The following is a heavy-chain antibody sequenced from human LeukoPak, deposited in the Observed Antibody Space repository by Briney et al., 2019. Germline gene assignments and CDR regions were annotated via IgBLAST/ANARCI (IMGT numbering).Heavy chain of an antibody. CDR2: IYSGGTT. CDR3: ARGLVGAYFDY. Sequence: GGSLRLSCAASGFTVSSNYMNWVRQAPGKGLEWVSVIYSGGTTYYADSVKGRFTISRDNSKNTLYLQMNSLRAEDTAVYYCARGLVGAYFDYWGQGILATVSS. V-gene: IGHV3-53*01. J-gene: IGHJ4*02. CDR1: GFTVSSNY. D-gene: IGHD1-26*01.